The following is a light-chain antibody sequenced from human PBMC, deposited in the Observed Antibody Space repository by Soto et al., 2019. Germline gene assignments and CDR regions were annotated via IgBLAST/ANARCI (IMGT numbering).Light chain of an antibody. CDR2: DVN. V-gene: IGLV2-8*01. CDR3: ISYAGTNKPA. Sequence: QSVLTQPPSASGSPGQSVAISCSGTSSDVGGYNYVSWYQQHPGKAPKLMIYDVNKRPSGVPDRFSGSKSGNTASLTVSGLQAKDEADYYCISYAGTNKPAFGGGTKVTVL. J-gene: IGLJ2*01. CDR1: SSDVGGYNY.